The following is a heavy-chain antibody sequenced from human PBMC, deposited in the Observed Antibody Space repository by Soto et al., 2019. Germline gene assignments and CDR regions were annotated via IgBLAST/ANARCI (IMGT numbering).Heavy chain of an antibody. Sequence: QVQLVQSGAEVKKPGSSVKVSCKASGGTFSSYAISWVRQAPGQGLEWMGGIIPISETTNYAQKFQGRVTITADDSKSTAYMELSSLRSEDTAVYYCARSQGSSTSLEIYYYYYYGMDVWGQGTTVTVSS. CDR2: IIPISETT. CDR3: ARSQGSSTSLEIYYYYYYGMDV. J-gene: IGHJ6*02. D-gene: IGHD2-2*01. CDR1: GGTFSSYA. V-gene: IGHV1-69*01.